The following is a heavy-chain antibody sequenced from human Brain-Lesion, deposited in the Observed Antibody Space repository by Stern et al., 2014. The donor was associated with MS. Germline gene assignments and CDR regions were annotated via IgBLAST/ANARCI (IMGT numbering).Heavy chain of an antibody. CDR2: SDHSGST. D-gene: IGHD6-13*01. V-gene: IGHV4-4*02. CDR1: GGSISSSNW. J-gene: IGHJ4*02. Sequence: QVQLQESGPGLVKPSGTLSLTCAVSGGSISSSNWWSWVRQSPGKGLEWIGESDHSGSTIYNPSLKSRVPVSVDKSKNRLSLTLSSVTAADTAVYFCARFPASRPHVFDSWGQGTLVTVSS. CDR3: ARFPASRPHVFDS.